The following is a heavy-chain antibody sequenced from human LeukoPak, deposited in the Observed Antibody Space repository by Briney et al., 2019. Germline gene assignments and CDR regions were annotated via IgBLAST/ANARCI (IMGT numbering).Heavy chain of an antibody. V-gene: IGHV4-30-4*01. CDR2: IYYSGST. J-gene: IGHJ5*02. D-gene: IGHD6-13*01. CDR1: GGSISSGDYY. CDR3: ARDWSLSGYSSTLPANGFDP. Sequence: PSETLSLTCTVSGGSISSGDYYWSWIRQPPGKGLEWIGYIYYSGSTYYNPSLKSRVTISVDTSKNQFSLKLSSVTAADTAVYYCARDWSLSGYSSTLPANGFDPWGQGTPVTVSS.